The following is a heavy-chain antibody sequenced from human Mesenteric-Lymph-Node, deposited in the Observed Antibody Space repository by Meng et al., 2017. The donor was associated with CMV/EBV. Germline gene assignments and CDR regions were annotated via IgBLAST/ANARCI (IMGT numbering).Heavy chain of an antibody. CDR1: GFTFSNAW. CDR3: ARDALGYCSSTSCNYDY. Sequence: GESLKISCAASGFTFSNAWMSWVRQAPGKGLEWVSVIYSGGSTYYADSVKGRFTISRDNSKNTLYLQMNSLRAEDTAVYYCARDALGYCSSTSCNYDYWGQGTLVTVSS. V-gene: IGHV3-53*01. D-gene: IGHD2-2*01. CDR2: IYSGGST. J-gene: IGHJ4*02.